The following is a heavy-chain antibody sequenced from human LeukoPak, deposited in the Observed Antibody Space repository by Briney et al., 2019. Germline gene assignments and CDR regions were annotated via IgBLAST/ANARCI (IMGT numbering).Heavy chain of an antibody. Sequence: ASVKVSCKASGYTFTGYYMHWVRQAPGQGLEWMGWINPNGGGTNYAQKFQGRVTMTRDTSISTAYMELSRLRSDDTAVYYCARDAYDILTGYYKAPYCFDYWGQGTLATVSS. D-gene: IGHD3-9*01. CDR1: GYTFTGYY. CDR2: INPNGGGT. CDR3: ARDAYDILTGYYKAPYCFDY. J-gene: IGHJ4*02. V-gene: IGHV1-2*02.